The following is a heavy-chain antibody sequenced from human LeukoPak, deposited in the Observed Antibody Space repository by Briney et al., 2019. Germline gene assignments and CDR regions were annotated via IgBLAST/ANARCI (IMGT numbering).Heavy chain of an antibody. CDR1: GFNFSNNL. V-gene: IGHV3-30*09. Sequence: GRSLRLSCAASGFNFSNNLLHWVRQAPGKGLEWVAVSSFDGTKKYYGDSVKGRFVISGDNSKNTLYLQMNSLRAEDTAAYYCARVGNSSGWHDAFGYFDSWGQGVLVTVSS. CDR3: ARVGNSSGWHDAFGYFDS. D-gene: IGHD6-19*01. CDR2: SSFDGTKK. J-gene: IGHJ4*02.